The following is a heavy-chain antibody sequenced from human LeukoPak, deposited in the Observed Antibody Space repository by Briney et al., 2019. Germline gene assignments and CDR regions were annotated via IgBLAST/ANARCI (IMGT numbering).Heavy chain of an antibody. D-gene: IGHD3-22*01. J-gene: IGHJ3*01. CDR1: GFTFSSYA. CDR2: IKQDGSEK. V-gene: IGHV3-7*01. CDR3: ARDCPRWDSSGLF. Sequence: GGSLRLSCAASGFTFSSYAMHWVRQAPGKGLEWVANIKQDGSEKYYVDSVKGRFTISRDNAKNSLYLQMNSLRAEDTAVYYCARDCPRWDSSGLFWGQGTMVTVSS.